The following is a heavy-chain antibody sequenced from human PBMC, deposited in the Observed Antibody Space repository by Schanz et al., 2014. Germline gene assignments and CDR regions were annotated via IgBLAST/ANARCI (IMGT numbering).Heavy chain of an antibody. J-gene: IGHJ6*03. CDR2: ISASGGTT. V-gene: IGHV3-23*01. Sequence: EVQLLESGGGLVQPGGSLRLSCAASGFTFSAYAMTWVRQIPGKGLEWVSAISASGGTTYYADSVKGRFTISRDNSKNTLYLQMNSLRAEDTDVYYCAKGPYYYNYMDVWGNGTTITVSS. CDR3: AKGPYYYNYMDV. CDR1: GFTFSAYA.